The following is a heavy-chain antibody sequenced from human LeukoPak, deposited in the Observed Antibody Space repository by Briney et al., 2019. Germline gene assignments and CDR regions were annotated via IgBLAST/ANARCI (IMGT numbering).Heavy chain of an antibody. J-gene: IGHJ3*02. CDR3: ARLTVTTKDAFDI. V-gene: IGHV3-48*03. CDR1: GFAFRSSE. Sequence: GGSLRISRAASGFAFRSSEMNWVRQAPGKGLGGVSYIGSSDTTVHYADSVEGRFTISRDNAKNSLYLQMNCLRAEDTAIYYYARLTVTTKDAFDIWGQGTMVIVSS. CDR2: IGSSDTTV. D-gene: IGHD4-17*01.